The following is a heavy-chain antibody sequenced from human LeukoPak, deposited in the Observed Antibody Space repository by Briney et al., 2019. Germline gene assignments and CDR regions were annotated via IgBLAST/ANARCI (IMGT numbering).Heavy chain of an antibody. V-gene: IGHV3-23*01. CDR1: GFMFSSYA. J-gene: IGHJ4*02. Sequence: PGGSLRLSCAASGFMFSSYAMNWVRQAPGKGLEWVSVIGGSGGSIYYADSVKGRFTISRDNSKNTLYLQMSSLRAEDTAIYYCAKGWGNYVTDYFDYWGQGTLVTVSS. D-gene: IGHD4-11*01. CDR2: IGGSGGSI. CDR3: AKGWGNYVTDYFDY.